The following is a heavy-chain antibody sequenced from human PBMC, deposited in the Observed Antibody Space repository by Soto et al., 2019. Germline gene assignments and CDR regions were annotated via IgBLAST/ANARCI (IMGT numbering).Heavy chain of an antibody. J-gene: IGHJ4*02. Sequence: PGGSLRLSCAASGFTFSSYSMNWVRQAPGKGLEWVSSISSSSSYIYYADSVKGRFTISRDNAKNSLYLQMNSLRAEDTAVYYCARDLGFGELAFDYWGQGTLVTVSS. CDR1: GFTFSSYS. CDR3: ARDLGFGELAFDY. CDR2: ISSSSSYI. D-gene: IGHD3-10*01. V-gene: IGHV3-21*01.